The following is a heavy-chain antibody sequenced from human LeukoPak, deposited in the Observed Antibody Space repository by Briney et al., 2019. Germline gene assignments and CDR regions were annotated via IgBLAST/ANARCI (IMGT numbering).Heavy chain of an antibody. V-gene: IGHV4-59*01. D-gene: IGHD3-10*01. CDR3: ARTTMVRGTYYMDV. CDR1: GGSINTYY. Sequence: PSETLSLTCTVSGGSINTYYWSWIRQPPGKGLEWIGYIYYSGHTNYNPSLKSRVTISVDTSKNQFSLKLSSVTAADTAVYYCARTTMVRGTYYMDVWGKGTTVTISS. CDR2: IYYSGHT. J-gene: IGHJ6*03.